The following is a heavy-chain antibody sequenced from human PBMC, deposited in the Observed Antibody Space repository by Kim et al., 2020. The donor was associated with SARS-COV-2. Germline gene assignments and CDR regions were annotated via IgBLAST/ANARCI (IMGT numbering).Heavy chain of an antibody. CDR1: GGSISSSSYY. Sequence: SETLSHTCTVSGGSISSSSYYWGWIRQPPGKGLEWIGSIYYSGSTYYNPSLKSRVTISVDTSKNQFSLKLSSVTAADTAVYYCARHVRGPFAVVIAIPYYFDYWGQGTLVTVSS. CDR2: IYYSGST. CDR3: ARHVRGPFAVVIAIPYYFDY. J-gene: IGHJ4*02. V-gene: IGHV4-39*01. D-gene: IGHD2-21*01.